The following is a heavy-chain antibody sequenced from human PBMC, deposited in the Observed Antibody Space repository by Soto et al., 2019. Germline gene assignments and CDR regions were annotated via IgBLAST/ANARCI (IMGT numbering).Heavy chain of an antibody. J-gene: IGHJ6*03. CDR1: GFTFDDYA. V-gene: IGHV3-9*01. CDR2: ISWNSGSI. Sequence: EVQLVESGGGLVQPGRSLRLSCAASGFTFDDYAMHWVRQAPGKGLEWVSGISWNSGSIGYADSVKGRFTISRDNAKNSLYLQMNSLRAEDTALYYCAKDSSSGWYYYYYMDVWGKGTTVTVSS. CDR3: AKDSSSGWYYYYYMDV. D-gene: IGHD6-19*01.